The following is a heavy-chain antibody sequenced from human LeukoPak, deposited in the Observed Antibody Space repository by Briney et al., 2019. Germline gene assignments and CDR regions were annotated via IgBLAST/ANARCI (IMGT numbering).Heavy chain of an antibody. J-gene: IGHJ4*02. D-gene: IGHD3-10*01. CDR1: GYTFTTYA. CDR3: ATAPMVRGVIISTEY. Sequence: ASVKVSCKDSGYTFTTYAITWVRQAPGKGLEWMGGFDPEDGETIYAQKFQGRVTMTEDTSTDTAYMELSSLRSEDTAVYYCATAPMVRGVIISTEYWGQGTLVTVSS. V-gene: IGHV1-24*01. CDR2: FDPEDGET.